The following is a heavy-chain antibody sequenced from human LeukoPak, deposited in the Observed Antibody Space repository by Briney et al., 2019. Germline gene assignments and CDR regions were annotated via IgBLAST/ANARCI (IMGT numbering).Heavy chain of an antibody. D-gene: IGHD3-9*01. CDR1: GFTFSTYA. CDR2: ISYDGRNT. J-gene: IGHJ4*02. V-gene: IGHV3-30*04. CDR3: ARTYYDILTGYNPHFDY. Sequence: GRSLRLSCGASGFTFSTYAMHWVRQAPGKGLEWVTVISYDGRNTNYADSVKGRCTISRDNAKNSLYLQMNSLRAEDTAVYYCARTYYDILTGYNPHFDYWGQGTLVTVSS.